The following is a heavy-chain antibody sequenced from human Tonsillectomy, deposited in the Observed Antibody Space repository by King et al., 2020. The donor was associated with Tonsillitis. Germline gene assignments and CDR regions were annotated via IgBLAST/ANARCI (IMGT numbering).Heavy chain of an antibody. Sequence: VQLVESGGGVVQPGGSLRLSCAASGFTFSRYGMHWVRQAPGKGLEWVTFIRHDGSNEYYADSVEGRFTISRDNSKNTLYLQMNSLRAEDTAVYYCAKDCAKSNWNDVGWFDSWGQGTLVTVSS. CDR2: IRHDGSNE. D-gene: IGHD1-1*01. V-gene: IGHV3-30*02. CDR3: AKDCAKSNWNDVGWFDS. J-gene: IGHJ5*01. CDR1: GFTFSRYG.